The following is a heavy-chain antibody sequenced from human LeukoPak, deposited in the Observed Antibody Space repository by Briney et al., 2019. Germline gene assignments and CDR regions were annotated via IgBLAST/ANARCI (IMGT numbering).Heavy chain of an antibody. CDR2: ISRSSSEI. Sequence: GGSLRLSCAASGFTLSSHTMNWVRQAPGKGLEWVSDISRSSSEIHYADSVTGRFTISRDNAKNSLYLQMNSLRAEDTAVYYCAELGITMIGGVWGKGTTVTISS. D-gene: IGHD3-10*02. V-gene: IGHV3-48*01. J-gene: IGHJ6*04. CDR1: GFTLSSHT. CDR3: AELGITMIGGV.